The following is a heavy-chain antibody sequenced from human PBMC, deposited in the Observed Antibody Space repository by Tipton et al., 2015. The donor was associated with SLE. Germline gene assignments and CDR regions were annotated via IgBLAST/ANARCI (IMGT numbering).Heavy chain of an antibody. J-gene: IGHJ4*02. CDR2: IYSSGTP. CDR1: AFDVSSNF. CDR3: ARNGAGYYSAGYFDD. D-gene: IGHD3-22*01. Sequence: SLRLSCAVSAFDVSSNFMSWVRQAPGKGLEWLAVIYSSGTPQYAESVKDRLIISRDNYRNTLFLEINSLRLDDTAIYYCARNGAGYYSAGYFDDWGPGPQVSVS. V-gene: IGHV3-66*01.